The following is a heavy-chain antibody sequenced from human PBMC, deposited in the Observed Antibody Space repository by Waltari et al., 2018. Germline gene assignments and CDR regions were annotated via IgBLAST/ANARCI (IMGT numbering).Heavy chain of an antibody. J-gene: IGHJ4*02. Sequence: EVQLLESGGGLVQPGGSLRLSCAASGFTFSSYAMSWVRQAPGKGLEWVSAIRGSGGSTYYADSVKGRFTISRDNSKNALYLQMNSLRAEDTAVYYCAKDHPIEYRSGYYLAFDYWGQGTLVTVSS. CDR2: IRGSGGST. CDR1: GFTFSSYA. CDR3: AKDHPIEYRSGYYLAFDY. V-gene: IGHV3-23*01. D-gene: IGHD3-22*01.